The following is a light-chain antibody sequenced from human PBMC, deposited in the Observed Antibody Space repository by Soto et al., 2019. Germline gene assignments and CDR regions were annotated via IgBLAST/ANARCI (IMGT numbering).Light chain of an antibody. J-gene: IGLJ2*01. CDR2: QVT. V-gene: IGLV2-14*01. CDR1: SSDVGGYNY. CDR3: SSYRASTVV. Sequence: QSALTQPASVSGSPGQSITLSCTGTSSDVGGYNYVSWYQQHPAKAPQILIYQVTYRPSGISDRFSGSKSGNTASLTISGLQAADEADYYCSSYRASTVVFGGGTKLTVL.